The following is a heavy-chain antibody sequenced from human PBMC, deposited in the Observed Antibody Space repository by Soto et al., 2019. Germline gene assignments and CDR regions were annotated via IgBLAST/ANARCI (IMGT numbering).Heavy chain of an antibody. CDR1: GYIFTSYW. V-gene: IGHV5-51*01. CDR3: ARLQYYYDSSGYYRYFDY. D-gene: IGHD3-22*01. CDR2: IYPGDSDT. J-gene: IGHJ4*02. Sequence: AGESLKISCKGSGYIFTSYWIGWVRQMPGKGLEWMGIIYPGDSDTRYSPSFQGQVTISADKSISTAYLQWSSLKASDTAMYYCARLQYYYDSSGYYRYFDYWGQGTLVTVSS.